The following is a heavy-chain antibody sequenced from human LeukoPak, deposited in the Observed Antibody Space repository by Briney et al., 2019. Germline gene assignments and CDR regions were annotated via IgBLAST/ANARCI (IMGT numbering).Heavy chain of an antibody. D-gene: IGHD3-10*01. Sequence: GGSLRLSCAASGFTFSSYGMHWVRQAPGKGLEWVAVIWYDGSNKYYADSVKGQFTISRDNSKNALYLQMNSLRAEDTAVYYCARGGPEWGSGSYYDYWGQGTLVTVSS. CDR1: GFTFSSYG. CDR2: IWYDGSNK. J-gene: IGHJ4*02. V-gene: IGHV3-33*01. CDR3: ARGGPEWGSGSYYDY.